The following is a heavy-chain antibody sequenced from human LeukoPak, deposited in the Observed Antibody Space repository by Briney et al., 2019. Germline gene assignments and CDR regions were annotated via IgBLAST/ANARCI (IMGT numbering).Heavy chain of an antibody. CDR1: GFTVSSNY. J-gene: IGHJ4*02. CDR2: ISGGSSTR. Sequence: GGSLRLSCAASGFTVSSNYMSWVRQAPGKGLEWVSYISGGSSTRDYADSVKGRFTISRDNAKNSLYLQMNSLRAEDTAVYYCARGPGNPFDYWGQGTLVTVSS. CDR3: ARGPGNPFDY. V-gene: IGHV3-48*04. D-gene: IGHD1-14*01.